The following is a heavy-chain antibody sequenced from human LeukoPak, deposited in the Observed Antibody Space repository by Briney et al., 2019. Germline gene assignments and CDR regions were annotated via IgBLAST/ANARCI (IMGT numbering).Heavy chain of an antibody. D-gene: IGHD6-19*01. Sequence: GGSLRLSCAASGFTVSSNYMSWVRQAPGKGLDWVSVIYSGGSTYYADSVKGRFTISRDNAKNSLYLQMNSLRAEDTAVYFCARGGGRAVAAPDYWGQGTLVTVSS. CDR1: GFTVSSNY. J-gene: IGHJ4*02. CDR2: IYSGGST. CDR3: ARGGGRAVAAPDY. V-gene: IGHV3-66*01.